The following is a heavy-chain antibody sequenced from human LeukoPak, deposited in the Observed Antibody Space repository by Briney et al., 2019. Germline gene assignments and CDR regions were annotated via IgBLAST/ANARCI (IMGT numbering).Heavy chain of an antibody. Sequence: ASMKVSCKTSGYTFTNYGINWVRQAPGQGLGWMGWISPYNGKTEFAQKFQGRVTMTTDTSTTTVYMELRSLRSDDTAVYYCATGGSNWNYQYYFEYWGQGTLVTVSS. D-gene: IGHD1-7*01. J-gene: IGHJ4*02. CDR1: GYTFTNYG. CDR3: ATGGSNWNYQYYFEY. CDR2: ISPYNGKT. V-gene: IGHV1-18*01.